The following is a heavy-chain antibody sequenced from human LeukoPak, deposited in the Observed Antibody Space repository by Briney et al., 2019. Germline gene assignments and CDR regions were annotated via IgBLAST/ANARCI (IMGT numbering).Heavy chain of an antibody. D-gene: IGHD3-16*01. V-gene: IGHV3-30-3*01. CDR1: GFTFSSYA. CDR2: ISYDGSNK. J-gene: IGHJ4*02. Sequence: GRSLRLSCAASGFTFSSYAMHWVRQAPGKGLEWVAVISYDGSNKYYADSVKGRFTISRDNSKNTLYLQMNSLRAEDTAVYYCARGALRYFDYWGQGTLVTVSS. CDR3: ARGALRYFDY.